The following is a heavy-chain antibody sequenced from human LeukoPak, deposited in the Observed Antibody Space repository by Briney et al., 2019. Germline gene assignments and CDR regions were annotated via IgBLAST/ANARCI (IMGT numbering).Heavy chain of an antibody. CDR2: IYPGDSDT. CDR1: GYRFTNYW. V-gene: IGHV5-51*01. Sequence: PGESLKISCKGSGYRFTNYWIGWVRQMPGKGLEWMGIIYPGDSDTRYSLSFQGQVTISADKSISTAYLHWSTLKASDSAMYYCARLIGGWHSNYAMDVWGQGTTVTVSS. J-gene: IGHJ6*02. CDR3: ARLIGGWHSNYAMDV. D-gene: IGHD6-19*01.